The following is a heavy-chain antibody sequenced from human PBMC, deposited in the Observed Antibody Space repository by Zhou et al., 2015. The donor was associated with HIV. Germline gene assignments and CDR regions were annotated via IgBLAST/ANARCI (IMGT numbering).Heavy chain of an antibody. CDR2: VSFDGRRT. V-gene: IGHV3-74*01. CDR3: TRVKLPGRHFDWLVSPIAY. D-gene: IGHD3-9*01. J-gene: IGHJ4*02. CDR1: GFIFQNYV. Sequence: DVELVESGGDLVRPGGSLRLSCRGSGFIFQNYVFHWVRHVPGKGLAWVARVSFDGRRTDYADAVQGRFTISRDNAEKTLYLQMNNVRIEDTGVYHCTRVKLPGRHFDWLVSPIAYWGQGTQVTVAS.